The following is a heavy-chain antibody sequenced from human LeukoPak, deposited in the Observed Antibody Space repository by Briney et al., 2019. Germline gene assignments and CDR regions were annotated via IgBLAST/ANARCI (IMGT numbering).Heavy chain of an antibody. V-gene: IGHV3-23*01. D-gene: IGHD2-21*01. CDR1: GFTFSSYA. CDR3: AKDFRIGYSAHFDY. Sequence: QSGGSLRLSCAASGFTFSSYAMSWVRQVPGKGLEWVSVISGSGDNTYYADSVKGRFTISRDNSKNMLYLQMNSLRGEDTAVYYCAKDFRIGYSAHFDYWGQGALVTVSS. CDR2: ISGSGDNT. J-gene: IGHJ4*02.